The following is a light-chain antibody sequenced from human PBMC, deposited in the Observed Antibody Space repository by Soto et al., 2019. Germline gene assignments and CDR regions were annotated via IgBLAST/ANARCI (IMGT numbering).Light chain of an antibody. CDR2: DAS. Sequence: DIQMTQSPSALSASVGDRVTITCRASQSINKWMAWYQQKPGKAPRLLIYDASSLESWVPSRFSGSGSGTEFTLTISSLQSEDFATYYCQQYKSFWTFGQGTKVDIK. CDR3: QQYKSFWT. V-gene: IGKV1-5*01. J-gene: IGKJ1*01. CDR1: QSINKW.